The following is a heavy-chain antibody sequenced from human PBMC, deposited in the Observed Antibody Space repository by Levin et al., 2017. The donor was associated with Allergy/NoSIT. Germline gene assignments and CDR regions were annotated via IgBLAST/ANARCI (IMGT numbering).Heavy chain of an antibody. J-gene: IGHJ5*02. CDR2: ISGSGGST. Sequence: GGSLRLSCAASGFTFSNYAMTWVRQAPGMGLEWVSAISGSGGSTYYADSVKGRFTISRDNSKNTLYLQMNSLRAGDTAVYYCAKVASTVTTINWFDPWGQGILVTVSS. D-gene: IGHD4-17*01. CDR1: GFTFSNYA. V-gene: IGHV3-23*01. CDR3: AKVASTVTTINWFDP.